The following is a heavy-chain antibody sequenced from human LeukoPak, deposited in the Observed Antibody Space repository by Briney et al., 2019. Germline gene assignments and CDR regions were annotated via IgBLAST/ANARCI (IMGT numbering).Heavy chain of an antibody. CDR1: GFTFSNYD. CDR2: ISYYGTNK. J-gene: IGHJ4*02. Sequence: GGSLRLSCAASGFTFSNYDMHWVRQAPGKGLEWVAVISYYGTNKYYADSVKGRFTISRDNSKNTLYLQMNSLRVEDTSVYYCARESTSGYGSGSYPLDYWGQGTLVTVSS. V-gene: IGHV3-30-3*01. D-gene: IGHD3-10*01. CDR3: ARESTSGYGSGSYPLDY.